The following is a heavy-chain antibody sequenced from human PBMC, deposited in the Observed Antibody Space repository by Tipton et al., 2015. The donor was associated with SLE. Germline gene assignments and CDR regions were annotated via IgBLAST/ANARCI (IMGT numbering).Heavy chain of an antibody. D-gene: IGHD3-22*01. J-gene: IGHJ6*03. Sequence: TLSLTCTVSDGSISSYYWGWIRQPPGKGLEWIGEINHSGSTNYNPSLKSRVTISVDTSKNQFSLKLSSVTAADTAVYYCARVPTYYYDSSGYYYNYYYYYMDVWGKGTTVTVSS. CDR3: ARVPTYYYDSSGYYYNYYYYYMDV. CDR1: DGSISSYY. V-gene: IGHV4-34*01. CDR2: INHSGST.